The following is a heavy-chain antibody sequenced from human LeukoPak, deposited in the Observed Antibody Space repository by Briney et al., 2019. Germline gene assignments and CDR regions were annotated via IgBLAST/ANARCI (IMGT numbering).Heavy chain of an antibody. Sequence: GGSLRLSCAASGFTFSSYGMHWVRQAPGQRLEWMGWINGGNGNAKYSQNFQGRVTIIRDTSASTAYMELSSLRSEDTAVYYCARVPLHDSSGHYYPHWGQGTLVTVSS. V-gene: IGHV1-3*01. D-gene: IGHD3-22*01. J-gene: IGHJ1*01. CDR2: INGGNGNA. CDR3: ARVPLHDSSGHYYPH. CDR1: GFTFSSYG.